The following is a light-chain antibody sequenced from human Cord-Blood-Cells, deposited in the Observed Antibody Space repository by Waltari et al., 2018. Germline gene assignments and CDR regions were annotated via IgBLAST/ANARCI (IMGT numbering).Light chain of an antibody. V-gene: IGKV3-15*01. Sequence: EIVMTQSPATLSVSPGERATLSCRASQSVSSNLAWYQQKPGQAPRLLIYGASTRATGIPARFSGSGSGTELTLTISSLQSEDFAVYYCQQYNNWPPGNPFGQGTRLEIK. CDR3: QQYNNWPPGNP. CDR2: GAS. J-gene: IGKJ5*01. CDR1: QSVSSN.